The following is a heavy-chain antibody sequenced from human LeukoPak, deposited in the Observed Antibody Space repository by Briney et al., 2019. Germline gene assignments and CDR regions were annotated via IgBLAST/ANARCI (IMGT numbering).Heavy chain of an antibody. D-gene: IGHD3-10*01. CDR1: GYTFTGYY. CDR3: AREGITMVRGVIWYFDY. J-gene: IGHJ4*02. V-gene: IGHV1-2*02. Sequence: GASVKVSCKASGYTFTGYYMHWVRQAPGQGLEWMGWINPNSGGTNYAQKFQGRVTMTRDTSISTAYMELSRLRSDDTAVYYCAREGITMVRGVIWYFDYWGQGTLVTVSS. CDR2: INPNSGGT.